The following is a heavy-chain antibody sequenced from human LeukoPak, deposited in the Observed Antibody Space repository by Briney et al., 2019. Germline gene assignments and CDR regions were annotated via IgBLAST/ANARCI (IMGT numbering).Heavy chain of an antibody. CDR3: ASYDSSGYYADY. D-gene: IGHD3-22*01. J-gene: IGHJ4*02. CDR1: GGTFSSYA. V-gene: IGHV1-69*04. Sequence: SVKVSCKASGGTFSSYAISWVRQAPGQGLEWMGRIIPILGIANYAQKSQGRVTITADKSTSTAYMELSSLRSEDTAVYYCASYDSSGYYADYWGQGTLVTVSS. CDR2: IIPILGIA.